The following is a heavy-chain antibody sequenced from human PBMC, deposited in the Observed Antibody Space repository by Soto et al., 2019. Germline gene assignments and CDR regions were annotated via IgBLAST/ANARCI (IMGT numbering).Heavy chain of an antibody. J-gene: IGHJ4*02. D-gene: IGHD3-9*01. CDR3: AKDFLTYILTDRTIFDF. CDR2: FSVSGCST. V-gene: IGHV3-23*01. Sequence: PGGYLRLSCAASGFTFSSYAMSWVRQALGKGLEWVEAFSVSGCSTYYADSVKGRFTISRDNSKNTLYLHMNSLRAEDTAVYYCAKDFLTYILTDRTIFDFSSQGTLVTVSA. CDR1: GFTFSSYA.